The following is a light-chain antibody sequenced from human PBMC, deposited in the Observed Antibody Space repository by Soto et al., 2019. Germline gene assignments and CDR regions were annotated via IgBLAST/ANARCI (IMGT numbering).Light chain of an antibody. CDR1: SGHSSYA. Sequence: QSVLTQSPSASASLGASVKLTCTLSSGHSSYAIAWHQQQPEKGPRYLMKLSSDGSHSKGDGIPDRLSGSSSGAERYLTISSLQSEDEAYYYCQTWDTGARVVFGGGTKLTVL. CDR3: QTWDTGARVV. J-gene: IGLJ2*01. CDR2: LSSDGSH. V-gene: IGLV4-69*01.